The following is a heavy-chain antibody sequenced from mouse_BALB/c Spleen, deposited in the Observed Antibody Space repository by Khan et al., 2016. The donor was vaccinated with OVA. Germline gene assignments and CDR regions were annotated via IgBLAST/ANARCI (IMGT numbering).Heavy chain of an antibody. CDR1: GYTFTSYV. D-gene: IGHD1-2*01. V-gene: IGHV1S136*01. CDR2: INPNNDGT. Sequence: VQLQQSGPELVKPGASVKMSCKASGYTFTSYVMHWVKQKPGQGLEWIGYINPNNDGTKYNEKFKGKATLTSDKSSSTAYMEVTSLTSEDSAVYCSARSGRLGLTYWGQGTLVTVSA. J-gene: IGHJ3*01. CDR3: ARSGRLGLTY.